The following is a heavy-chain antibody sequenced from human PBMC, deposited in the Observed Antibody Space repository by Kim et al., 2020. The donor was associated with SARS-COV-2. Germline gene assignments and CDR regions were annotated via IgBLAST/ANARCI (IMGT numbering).Heavy chain of an antibody. V-gene: IGHV1-46*01. Sequence: ASVKVSCKASGYTFTSYYMHWVRQAPGQGLEWMGIINPSGGSTSYAQKFQGRVTMTRDTSTSTVYMELSSLRSEDTAVYYCARGAYYYGSGSTPLFDYWGQGTLVTVSS. CDR1: GYTFTSYY. CDR2: INPSGGST. D-gene: IGHD3-10*01. CDR3: ARGAYYYGSGSTPLFDY. J-gene: IGHJ4*02.